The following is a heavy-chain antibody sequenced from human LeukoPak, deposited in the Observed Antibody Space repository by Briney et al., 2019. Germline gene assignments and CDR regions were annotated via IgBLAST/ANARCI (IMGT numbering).Heavy chain of an antibody. V-gene: IGHV3-30-3*01. D-gene: IGHD5-12*01. J-gene: IGHJ6*02. Sequence: TGRSLRLSCAASGFTVSSYAMHWVRQAPGKGLEWVAVISYDGSNKYYADSVKGRFTISRDNSKNTLYLQMNSLRAEDTAVYYCARTGYRYGMDVWGQGTTVTVSS. CDR2: ISYDGSNK. CDR3: ARTGYRYGMDV. CDR1: GFTVSSYA.